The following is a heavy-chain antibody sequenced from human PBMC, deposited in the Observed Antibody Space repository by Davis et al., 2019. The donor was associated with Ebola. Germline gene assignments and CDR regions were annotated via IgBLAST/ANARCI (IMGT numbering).Heavy chain of an antibody. CDR1: GFTFTNYA. Sequence: GSLGLSCAASGFTFTNYAMSWIRQPPGKGLEWIGEINHSGSTNYNPSLKSRVTISVDTSKNQFSLKLSSVTAADTAVYYCARHWGGYFQYWGQGTLVTVST. V-gene: IGHV4-34*01. CDR2: INHSGST. CDR3: ARHWGGYFQY. D-gene: IGHD3-16*01. J-gene: IGHJ1*01.